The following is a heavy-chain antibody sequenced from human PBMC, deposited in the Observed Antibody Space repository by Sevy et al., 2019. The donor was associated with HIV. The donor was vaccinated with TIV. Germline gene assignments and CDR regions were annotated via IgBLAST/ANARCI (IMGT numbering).Heavy chain of an antibody. CDR2: FDPEDGET. J-gene: IGHJ4*02. V-gene: IGHV1-24*01. D-gene: IGHD3-22*01. CDR3: ATAREYYEDNSGYFDY. Sequence: ASVKVSCKVSGHTLTEISMHWVRQTPGRGLEWMGRFDPEDGETIYAQKFQGRITMTEDTSTDKAYLELSSLRSEDTAVYYCATAREYYEDNSGYFDYWGPGTLVTVSS. CDR1: GHTLTEIS.